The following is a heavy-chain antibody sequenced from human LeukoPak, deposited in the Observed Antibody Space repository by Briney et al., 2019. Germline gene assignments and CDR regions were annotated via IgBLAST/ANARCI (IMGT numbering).Heavy chain of an antibody. J-gene: IGHJ4*02. CDR2: ISGSGGST. D-gene: IGHD6-19*01. CDR3: AKVFTSGWYFGL. Sequence: GGSLRLSCAVSGFSFSSYAMSWVRQAPGKGLEWVSAISGSGGSTYYADSVKGRFTISRDNSKNTLYLQMNSLRAEDTAVYYCAKVFTSGWYFGLWGQGTLVTVSS. CDR1: GFSFSSYA. V-gene: IGHV3-23*01.